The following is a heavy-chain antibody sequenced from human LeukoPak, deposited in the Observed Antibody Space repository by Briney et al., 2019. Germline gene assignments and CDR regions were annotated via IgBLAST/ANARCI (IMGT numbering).Heavy chain of an antibody. D-gene: IGHD1-26*01. J-gene: IGHJ6*02. CDR1: GFTFSSYA. Sequence: GGSLRLSCAASGFTFSSYAMSWVRQAPGKGLEWVSSISSSSSYIYYADSVKGRFTISRDNSQDTVYLQMNSLRPEDTATVYCAKDIEGATVYAMDVWGQGTTVTVSS. CDR3: AKDIEGATVYAMDV. V-gene: IGHV3-21*01. CDR2: ISSSSSYI.